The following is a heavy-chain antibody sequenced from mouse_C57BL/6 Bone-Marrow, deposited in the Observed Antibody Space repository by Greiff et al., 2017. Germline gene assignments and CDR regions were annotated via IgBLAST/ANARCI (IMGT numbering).Heavy chain of an antibody. CDR1: GFTFSDYY. D-gene: IGHD4-1*01. CDR2: INYDGSST. Sequence: EVMLVESEGGLVQPGSSMKLSCTASGFTFSDYYMAWVRQVPEKGLEWVANINYDGSSTYYLDSLKSRFIISRDNAKNILYLQMSSLKSEDTATYYCAKEGLGREYFDYWGQGTTLTVSS. V-gene: IGHV5-16*01. CDR3: AKEGLGREYFDY. J-gene: IGHJ2*01.